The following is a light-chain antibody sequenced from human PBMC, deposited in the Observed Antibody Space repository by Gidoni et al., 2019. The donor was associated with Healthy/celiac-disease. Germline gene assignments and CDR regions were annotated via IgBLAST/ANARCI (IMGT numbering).Light chain of an antibody. V-gene: IGLV2-23*02. J-gene: IGLJ2*01. CDR2: EVS. CDR3: CSYAGSSTL. Sequence: QSALTHHAPVSGSPGQSITISCTGTSSDVGSYNLVSWYQQHPGKAPKLMIYEVSKRPSGVSNRFSGSKSGNTASLTISGLQAEDEADYYCCSYAGSSTLFGGGTKLTVL. CDR1: SSDVGSYNL.